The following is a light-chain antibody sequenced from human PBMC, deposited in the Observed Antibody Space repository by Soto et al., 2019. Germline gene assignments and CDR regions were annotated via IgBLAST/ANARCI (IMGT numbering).Light chain of an antibody. V-gene: IGKV1-33*01. CDR3: QQYDTLIT. CDR2: DAS. J-gene: IGKJ5*01. CDR1: QDISTY. Sequence: DIQMTQSPSSLSASVGDRVTTTCQASQDISTYLNWYQHKPGKAPQLLIYDASTLETGAPSRFSGSGSGADFTLTISSLQPEDIATYYCQQYDTLITFGQGTRLEIK.